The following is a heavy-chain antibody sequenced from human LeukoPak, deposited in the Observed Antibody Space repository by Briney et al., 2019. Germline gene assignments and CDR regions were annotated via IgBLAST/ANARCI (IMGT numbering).Heavy chain of an antibody. D-gene: IGHD3-10*01. Sequence: SETLSLTCAVYGGSFSGYYWSWIRQPPGKGLEWIGEINHSGSTNYNPSLKSRVTISVDTSKNQFSLKLSSVTAADTAVYYCARRARRMVRGATLAPFDYWGQGTLVTVSS. V-gene: IGHV4-34*01. CDR1: GGSFSGYY. CDR3: ARRARRMVRGATLAPFDY. CDR2: INHSGST. J-gene: IGHJ4*02.